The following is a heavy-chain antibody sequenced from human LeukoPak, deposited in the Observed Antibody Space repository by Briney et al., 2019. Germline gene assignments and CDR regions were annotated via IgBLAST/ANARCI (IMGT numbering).Heavy chain of an antibody. V-gene: IGHV4-59*01. CDR1: GGSISSYY. CDR2: INYSGST. Sequence: KSSETLSLTCTVSGGSISSYYWSWIRQPPGKGLEWIGYINYSGSTNYNPSLKSRVTISLDTSRNQLSLKLTSVTAADTAVYYCARATDSNCWLLDYWGQGTLVTVSS. CDR3: ARATDSNCWLLDY. J-gene: IGHJ4*02. D-gene: IGHD6-19*01.